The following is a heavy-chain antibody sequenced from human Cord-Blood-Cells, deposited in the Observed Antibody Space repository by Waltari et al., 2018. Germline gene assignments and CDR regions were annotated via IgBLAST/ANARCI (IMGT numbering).Heavy chain of an antibody. J-gene: IGHJ3*02. CDR3: ARDSDDAFDI. CDR2: IKQDGSEK. V-gene: IGHV3-7*01. CDR1: GFTFSSCC. Sequence: EVQLVESGGGLVQHGGSLRRPCAASGFTFSSCCMSWVRQAPGKGLEWVANIKQDGSEKYYVDSVKGRFTIARDNAKNSLYLQMNSLRAEDTAVYYCARDSDDAFDIWGQGTMVTVSS.